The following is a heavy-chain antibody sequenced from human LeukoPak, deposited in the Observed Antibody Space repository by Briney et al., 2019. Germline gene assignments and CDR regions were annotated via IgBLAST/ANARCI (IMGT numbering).Heavy chain of an antibody. CDR1: GYTFTGYY. J-gene: IGHJ1*01. CDR3: AGLNYYDSSGYPQTEYFQH. V-gene: IGHV1-2*02. CDR2: INPNSGGT. D-gene: IGHD3-22*01. Sequence: ASVKVSCKASGYTFTGYYMHWVRQAPGQGLEWMGWINPNSGGTNYAQKFQGRVTMTRDTSISTAYMELSRLRSEDTAVYYCAGLNYYDSSGYPQTEYFQHWGQGTLVTVSS.